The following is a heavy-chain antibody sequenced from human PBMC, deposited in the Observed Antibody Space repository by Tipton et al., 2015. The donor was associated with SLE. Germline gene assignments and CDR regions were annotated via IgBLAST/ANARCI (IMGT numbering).Heavy chain of an antibody. CDR3: ARGISSTWHPYYNGMDV. CDR1: GFTFSNYH. V-gene: IGHV3-21*03. J-gene: IGHJ6*02. CDR2: ISSSSGYR. Sequence: GSLRLSCAASGFTFSNYHLNWVRQAPGKGLQWVSFISSSSGYRYYADSVKGRFTVSRDNAKNSLYPQLNSLRAEDTAVYYCARGISSTWHPYYNGMDVWGQGTTVTVSS. D-gene: IGHD6-13*01.